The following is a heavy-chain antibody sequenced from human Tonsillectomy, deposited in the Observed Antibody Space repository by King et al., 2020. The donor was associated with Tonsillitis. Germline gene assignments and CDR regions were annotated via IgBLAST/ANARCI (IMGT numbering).Heavy chain of an antibody. Sequence: VQLVESGGALVQPGGSLRLSCTASGFTFSNYGLTWVRQAPGRGLEWVSSLTGSGNRADYADSVKGRFTISRDNSKNTLYLQMNSLRPAETGVYYCAKEGSAWKQLHGLDSWGQGTLVTVSS. D-gene: IGHD5-18*01. J-gene: IGHJ1*01. V-gene: IGHV3-23*04. CDR3: AKEGSAWKQLHGLDS. CDR2: LTGSGNRA. CDR1: GFTFSNYG.